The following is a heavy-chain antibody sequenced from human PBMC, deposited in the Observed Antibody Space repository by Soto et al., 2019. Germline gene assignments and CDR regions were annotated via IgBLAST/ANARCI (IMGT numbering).Heavy chain of an antibody. CDR3: ARVCGGDCHNGMDV. CDR2: IYYSGST. D-gene: IGHD2-21*02. CDR1: GGSISSGGYY. V-gene: IGHV4-31*03. Sequence: QVQLQESGPGLAKPSQTLSLTCTVSGGSISSGGYYWSWIRQHPGKGLEWIGYIYYSGSTYYNPSLXXXGXXSVDTSKNQFSLKLSSVTAADTAVYYCARVCGGDCHNGMDVWGQGTTVTVSS. J-gene: IGHJ6*02.